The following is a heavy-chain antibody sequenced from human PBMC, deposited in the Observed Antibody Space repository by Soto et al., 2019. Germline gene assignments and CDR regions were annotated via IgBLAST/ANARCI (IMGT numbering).Heavy chain of an antibody. CDR1: GGSISSYY. J-gene: IGHJ5*02. CDR2: IYYSGST. V-gene: IGHV4-59*08. D-gene: IGHD2-8*01. CDR3: ARSMYGALWFDT. Sequence: SETLSLTCTVSGGSISSYYWSWIRQPPGKGLEWIGYIYYSGSTNYNPSLKSRVTISVDTSKNQFSLKLSSVTAADTAVYCCARSMYGALWFDTWGQGTLVTVS.